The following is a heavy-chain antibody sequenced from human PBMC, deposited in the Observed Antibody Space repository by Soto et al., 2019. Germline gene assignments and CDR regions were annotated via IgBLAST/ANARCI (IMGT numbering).Heavy chain of an antibody. CDR3: ARQCGGDCSNAFPV. CDR1: GFSVSTNF. D-gene: IGHD2-21*01. V-gene: IGHV3-66*04. J-gene: IGHJ3*01. Sequence: EEQLVESGGGLVRPGGSLRLSCAVSGFSVSTNFMNWVRQAPGKEPQWVAVLYPGPGTYYADSVKGRFMISRTDSTNTLFVHLTNMRAEDTAVYYCARQCGGDCSNAFPVWGQGTMVTVSS. CDR2: LYPGPGT.